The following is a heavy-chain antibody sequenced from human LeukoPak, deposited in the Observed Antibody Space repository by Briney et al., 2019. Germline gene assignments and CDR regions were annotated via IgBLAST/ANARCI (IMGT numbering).Heavy chain of an antibody. CDR1: GYTFTSYD. CDR3: ARTNYYGSGSYYVWFDP. D-gene: IGHD3-10*01. CDR2: MNPNSGNT. V-gene: IGHV1-8*01. J-gene: IGHJ5*02. Sequence: ASVTVSFKASGYTFTSYDINWVRQATGQGLEWMGWMNPNSGNTGYAQKFQGRVTMTRNTSIITAYMELSSLRSEDTAVYYCARTNYYGSGSYYVWFDPWGQGTLVTVSS.